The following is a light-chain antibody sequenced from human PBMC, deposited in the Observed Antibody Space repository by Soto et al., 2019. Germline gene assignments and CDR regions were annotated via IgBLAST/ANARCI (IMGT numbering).Light chain of an antibody. CDR3: SSYTSSRTLYV. Sequence: QSVLTQPASVSGSPGQSITISCAGTSGDVDAYNFVSWYQQHPGKAPKLMLYDVSKRPSGVSERFSASKSGNTASLTISGLQAEDEADYYCSSYTSSRTLYVFGTGTKVTVL. J-gene: IGLJ1*01. V-gene: IGLV2-14*01. CDR1: SGDVDAYNF. CDR2: DVS.